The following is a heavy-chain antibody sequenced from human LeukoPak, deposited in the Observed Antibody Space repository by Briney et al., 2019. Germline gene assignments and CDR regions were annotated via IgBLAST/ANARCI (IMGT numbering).Heavy chain of an antibody. V-gene: IGHV3-21*01. J-gene: IGHJ6*03. Sequence: GGSLRLSCAACGFIFDDYDMNWVRQAPGKGLEWVSSISSGTSFIYYADSVKGRFTISRDNAKNSLYLQMNSLRAEDTAVYYCARGTTALMDVWGKGTTVTVSS. CDR2: ISSGTSFI. D-gene: IGHD2-21*02. CDR3: ARGTTALMDV. CDR1: GFIFDDYD.